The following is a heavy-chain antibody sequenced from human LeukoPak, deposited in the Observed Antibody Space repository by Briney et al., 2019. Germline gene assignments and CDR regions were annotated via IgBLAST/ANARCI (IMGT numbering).Heavy chain of an antibody. V-gene: IGHV3-15*01. J-gene: IGHJ6*02. Sequence: GGSLRLFCAASGFTFSNAWMSWVRQAPGKGLEWVGRIKSKTDGGTTDYAAPVKGRFTISRDDSKNTLYLQMNSLKTEDTAVYYRTTDPSWVGATLYYYYGMDVWGQGTTVTVSS. CDR1: GFTFSNAW. CDR2: IKSKTDGGTT. D-gene: IGHD1-26*01. CDR3: TTDPSWVGATLYYYYGMDV.